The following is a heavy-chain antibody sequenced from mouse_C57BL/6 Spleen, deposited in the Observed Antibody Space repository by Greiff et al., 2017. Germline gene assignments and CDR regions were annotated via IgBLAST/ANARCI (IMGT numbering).Heavy chain of an antibody. CDR2: SYPRSGNT. J-gene: IGHJ4*01. Sequence: QVQLQQSGAELARPGASVKLSCKASGYTFTSYGISWVKQRTGQGLEWIGESYPRSGNTYYNEKFKGKATLTADKSSSTAYMELRSLTSEDSAVYFCARHGQLGEGLYYYAMDYWGQGTSVTVSS. V-gene: IGHV1-81*01. CDR1: GYTFTSYG. CDR3: ARHGQLGEGLYYYAMDY. D-gene: IGHD4-1*02.